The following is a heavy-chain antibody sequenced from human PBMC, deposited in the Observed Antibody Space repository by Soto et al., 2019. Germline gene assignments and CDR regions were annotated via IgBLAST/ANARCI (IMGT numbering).Heavy chain of an antibody. CDR2: IYSDGNT. V-gene: IGHV3-53*02. CDR3: AGGTGAYFDY. CDR1: GFAVSSNY. D-gene: IGHD2-15*01. Sequence: EVQLVETGGGLIQPGGSLRLSCAASGFAVSSNYMSWVRQAPGKGLEWVSVIYSDGNTYYADSVKGRFTISRYNSKNTMYLQMNSLIAEDTAVYYCAGGTGAYFDYWCQGTLVTVSS. J-gene: IGHJ4*02.